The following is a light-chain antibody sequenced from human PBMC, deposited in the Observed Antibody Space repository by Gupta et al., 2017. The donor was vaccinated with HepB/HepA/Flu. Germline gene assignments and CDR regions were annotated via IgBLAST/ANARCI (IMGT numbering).Light chain of an antibody. CDR3: QQYGGAPRT. Sequence: IVLLQSPGSLSLSPGERATRTCRATQSVTTNVAWYQQKPGQAPRLLSDGASNRAAGVPDRFSGSGSGTDFILTSSRLEPEDFAVYYCQQYGGAPRTFGQGTKVETK. CDR1: QSVTTN. V-gene: IGKV3-20*01. CDR2: GAS. J-gene: IGKJ1*01.